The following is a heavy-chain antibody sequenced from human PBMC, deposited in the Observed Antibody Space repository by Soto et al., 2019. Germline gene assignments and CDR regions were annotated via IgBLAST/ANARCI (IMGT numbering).Heavy chain of an antibody. D-gene: IGHD2-21*01. CDR2: VHRSGTT. Sequence: SETLSLTCAVSSGSISTDYWWSWVRQPPGKGLEWIGEVHRSGTTNYIQSLKSRLTMAVDTSKNEFSLKLTSVSAADTAVYFCAREERKGIISWFDPWGQGTPVTVSS. J-gene: IGHJ5*02. CDR1: SGSISTDYW. CDR3: AREERKGIISWFDP. V-gene: IGHV4-4*02.